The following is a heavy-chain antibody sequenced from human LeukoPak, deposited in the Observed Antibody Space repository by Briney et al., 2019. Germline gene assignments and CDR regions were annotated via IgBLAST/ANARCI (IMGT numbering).Heavy chain of an antibody. CDR1: GFTVSSNY. CDR2: IYSGGST. V-gene: IGHV3-66*02. D-gene: IGHD3-3*01. CDR3: ARGTREWPHYYYYMDV. Sequence: GGSLRLSCAASGFTVSSNYMSWVRQAPGKGLEWVSVIYSGGSTYYADSVKGRFTISRDNSKNTLYLQMNSLRAEDTAVYYCARGTREWPHYYYYMDVWGKGTTVTVSS. J-gene: IGHJ6*03.